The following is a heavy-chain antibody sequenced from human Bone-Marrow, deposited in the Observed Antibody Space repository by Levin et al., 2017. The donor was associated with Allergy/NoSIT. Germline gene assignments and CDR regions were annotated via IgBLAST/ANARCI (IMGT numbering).Heavy chain of an antibody. V-gene: IGHV3-23*01. D-gene: IGHD6-19*01. J-gene: IGHJ4*02. CDR1: GFAFSSYA. CDR3: ARETVGRGWYTADY. Sequence: LSLTCAASGFAFSSYAMSWVRQAPGKGLQWVSAIRESGERTYYADSVKGRFTISRDNSRNTLYLQMNSLRVEDTAIYYCARETVGRGWYTADYWGQGTLATVSS. CDR2: IRESGERT.